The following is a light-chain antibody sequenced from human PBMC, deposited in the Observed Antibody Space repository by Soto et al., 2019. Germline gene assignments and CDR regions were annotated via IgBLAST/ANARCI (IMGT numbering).Light chain of an antibody. V-gene: IGKV3-20*01. CDR2: GAS. Sequence: EIVMTQSPGTLSFSAGEGATLSCRASQSVSSSFIAWYQHKPGQAPRLLIYGASSRATGIPDRFSGSGSGTDFTLTISRLEPEDFAVYFCQQYYSSPRTFGQGTKVDIK. J-gene: IGKJ1*01. CDR1: QSVSSSF. CDR3: QQYYSSPRT.